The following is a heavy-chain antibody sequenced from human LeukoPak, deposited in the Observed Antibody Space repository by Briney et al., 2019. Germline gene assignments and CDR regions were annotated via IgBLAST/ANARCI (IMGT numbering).Heavy chain of an antibody. CDR3: ARSMHITMVRGVIINPSYYFDY. Sequence: SETLSLTCTVSGGSISSYYWSWLRQPAGKGLEWIGRIYTSGSTNYNPSLKSRVTMSVDTSKNQFSLKLSSVTAADTAVYYCARSMHITMVRGVIINPSYYFDYWGQGTLVTVSS. CDR2: IYTSGST. J-gene: IGHJ4*02. CDR1: GGSISSYY. V-gene: IGHV4-4*07. D-gene: IGHD3-10*01.